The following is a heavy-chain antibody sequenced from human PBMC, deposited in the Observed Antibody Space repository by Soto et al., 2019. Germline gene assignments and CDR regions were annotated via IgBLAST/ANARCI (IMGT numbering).Heavy chain of an antibody. Sequence: QVQLQESGPGLVKASQTLPLTCTVTGGSISNGDYYWSWIRQPPGKGLEWIGYIYYSGRTFYNPSLKSRLTISVDRHKNQFSLKLSSVTAADTAVYYCARGNLVGATYSFDYWGQGTLVTVSS. CDR1: GGSISNGDYY. CDR3: ARGNLVGATYSFDY. D-gene: IGHD1-26*01. J-gene: IGHJ4*02. CDR2: IYYSGRT. V-gene: IGHV4-30-4*01.